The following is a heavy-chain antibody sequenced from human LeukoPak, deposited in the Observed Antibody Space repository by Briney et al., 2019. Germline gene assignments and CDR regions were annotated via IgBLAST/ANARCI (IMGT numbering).Heavy chain of an antibody. CDR1: GFTFSSYW. CDR3: AREYSGFPFDY. V-gene: IGHV3-7*01. D-gene: IGHD5-12*01. CDR2: IKQDGSEK. Sequence: PGGSLRLSCAASGFTFSSYWMSWVRRAPGKGLEWVANIKQDGSEKYYVDSVKGRFTISRDNAKNSLYLQMNSLRAEDTAVYYCAREYSGFPFDYWGQGTLVTVSS. J-gene: IGHJ4*02.